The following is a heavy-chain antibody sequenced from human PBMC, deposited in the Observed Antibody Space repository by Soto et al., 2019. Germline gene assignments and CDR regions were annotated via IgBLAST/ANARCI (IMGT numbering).Heavy chain of an antibody. J-gene: IGHJ4*02. D-gene: IGHD6-13*01. CDR1: GFTFDDYT. CDR3: AKDLDSGGSSWLFDY. CDR2: ISWDGGST. V-gene: IGHV3-43*01. Sequence: EVPLVESGGVVVQPGGSLRLSCAASGFTFDDYTMHWVRQAPGKGLEWVSLISWDGGSTYYADSVKGRFTISRDNSKNSLYLQMNSLRTEDTALYYCAKDLDSGGSSWLFDYWGQGTLVTVSS.